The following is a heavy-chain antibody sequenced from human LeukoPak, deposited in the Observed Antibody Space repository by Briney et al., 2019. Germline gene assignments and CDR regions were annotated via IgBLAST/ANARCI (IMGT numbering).Heavy chain of an antibody. J-gene: IGHJ5*01. CDR3: ARTGRYCSVHNCRGMGNRFDS. V-gene: IGHV3-21*01. CDR1: GFNFCIYS. Sequence: GGALRDSRAASGFNFCIYSMSWGRQAPGKGLQWVASMGSSGSHIYKADSVKGRFTISRDNAKNSLYLKLNSLGAEDTAVYFCARTGRYCSVHNCRGMGNRFDSWGHGALVTVSS. D-gene: IGHD2-15*01. CDR2: MGSSGSHI.